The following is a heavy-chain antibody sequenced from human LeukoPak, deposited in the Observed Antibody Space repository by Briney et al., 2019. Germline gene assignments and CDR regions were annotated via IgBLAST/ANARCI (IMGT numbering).Heavy chain of an antibody. CDR1: GFTFSSYW. CDR2: IKKDGSEK. Sequence: GSLRLSCAASGFTFSSYWMSWARQAPGKGLEWVANIKKDGSEKYYVDSVKGRFTISRDNAKNSLYLQMNSLRAEDTAVYYCARDLYRIVVVPHYFDYWGQGTLVTVSS. D-gene: IGHD3-22*01. CDR3: ARDLYRIVVVPHYFDY. V-gene: IGHV3-7*01. J-gene: IGHJ4*02.